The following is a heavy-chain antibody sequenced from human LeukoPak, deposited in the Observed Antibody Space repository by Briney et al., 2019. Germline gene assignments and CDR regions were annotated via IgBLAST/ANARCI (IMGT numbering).Heavy chain of an antibody. V-gene: IGHV1-46*01. Sequence: ASVEVSCKASGYTFTSYYMHWVRQAPGQGLEWMGIINPSGGSTSYAQKFQGRVTMTRDTSTSTVYMELSSLRSEDTAVYYCARERRYFDWLLRYYYYGMDVWGQGTTVTVSS. CDR1: GYTFTSYY. CDR2: INPSGGST. D-gene: IGHD3-9*01. J-gene: IGHJ6*02. CDR3: ARERRYFDWLLRYYYYGMDV.